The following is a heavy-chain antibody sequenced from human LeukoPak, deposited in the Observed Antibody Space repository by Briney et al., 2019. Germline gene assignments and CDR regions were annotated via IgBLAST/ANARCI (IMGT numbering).Heavy chain of an antibody. CDR1: GGSFSGYY. J-gene: IGHJ6*03. D-gene: IGHD6-19*01. CDR2: INHSGST. V-gene: IGHV4-34*01. CDR3: ARLGATGSGWLFYYYYYMDV. Sequence: SETLSLTCAVYGGSFSGYYWSWIRQPPGKGLEWIGEINHSGSTNYNPSLKSRVTISVDTSKNQFSLKLSSVTAADTAVYYCARLGATGSGWLFYYYYYMDVWGKGTAVTVSS.